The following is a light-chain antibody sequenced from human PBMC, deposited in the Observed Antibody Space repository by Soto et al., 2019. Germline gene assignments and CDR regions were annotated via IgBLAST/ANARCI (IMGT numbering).Light chain of an antibody. CDR2: LDS. CDR3: MQSLETPWT. Sequence: DIVMTQSPLSLPVSPGEPASISCSSSQSLLHSNGYNYLEWYLQKPGQSPQLLINLDSDRASGVPDRFSGSGSGTDFTLKISRVEAEDVGLYYCMQSLETPWTFGQGTKVDI. J-gene: IGKJ1*01. V-gene: IGKV2-28*01. CDR1: QSLLHSNGYNY.